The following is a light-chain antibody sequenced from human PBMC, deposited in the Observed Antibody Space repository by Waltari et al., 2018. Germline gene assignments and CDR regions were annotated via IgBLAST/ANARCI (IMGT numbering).Light chain of an antibody. Sequence: QSALTQPASVSGSPGQSITISCTGTSSHVGGYNYVSWYQQHPGKAPKLMIYDVSKRPSGVSNRFSGSKSGNTASLTISGLQAEDEADYYCSSYTSSSTYVVFGGGTKLTVL. J-gene: IGLJ2*01. V-gene: IGLV2-14*01. CDR3: SSYTSSSTYVV. CDR1: SSHVGGYNY. CDR2: DVS.